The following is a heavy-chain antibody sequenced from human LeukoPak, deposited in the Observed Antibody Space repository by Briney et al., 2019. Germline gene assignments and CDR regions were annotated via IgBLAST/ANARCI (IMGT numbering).Heavy chain of an antibody. D-gene: IGHD3-10*01. J-gene: IGHJ3*02. Sequence: PGGSLRLSCAASGFSFSTYWMNWVRQAPGKGLEWVSYISSSGSTIYYADSVKGRFTISRDNAKNSLYLQMNSLRAEDTAVYYCARVVGLGAFDIWGQGTMVTVSS. CDR1: GFSFSTYW. CDR3: ARVVGLGAFDI. V-gene: IGHV3-48*04. CDR2: ISSSGSTI.